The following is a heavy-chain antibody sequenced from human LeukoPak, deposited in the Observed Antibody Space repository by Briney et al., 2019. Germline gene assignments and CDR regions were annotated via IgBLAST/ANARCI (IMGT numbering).Heavy chain of an antibody. D-gene: IGHD3-10*01. CDR3: ASPAAMVRGVIEDY. CDR1: GFTFSSYE. Sequence: PGGSLRLSCAASGFTFSSYEMNWVRQAPGKGLEWVSYISSSGSTIYYADSVKGRFTISRDNAKNSLYLQMNSLRAEDTAVYYCASPAAMVRGVIEDYWGQGTLVTVPS. J-gene: IGHJ4*02. V-gene: IGHV3-48*03. CDR2: ISSSGSTI.